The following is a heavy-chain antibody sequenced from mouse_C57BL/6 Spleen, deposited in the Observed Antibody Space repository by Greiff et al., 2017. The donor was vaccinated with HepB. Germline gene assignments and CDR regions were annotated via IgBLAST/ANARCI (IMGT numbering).Heavy chain of an antibody. V-gene: IGHV1-53*01. CDR2: INPSNGGT. CDR1: GYTFTSYW. D-gene: IGHD1-1*01. J-gene: IGHJ3*01. CDR3: ARGEIYYYGSSPFAY. Sequence: QVHVKHPGTELVKPGASVKLSCKASGYTFTSYWMHWVKQRPGQGLEWIGNINPSNGGTNYNEKFKSKATLTVDKSSSTAYMQLSSLTSEDSAVYYCARGEIYYYGSSPFAYWGQGTLVTVSA.